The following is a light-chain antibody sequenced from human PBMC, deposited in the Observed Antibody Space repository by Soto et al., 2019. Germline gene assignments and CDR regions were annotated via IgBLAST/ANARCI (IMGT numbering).Light chain of an antibody. Sequence: DIQMTQSPLSLSASVGESVTITCRASQNITNFLNWYQQRPGKPPRLLIFGTSSLQSGVPSRFRGSRSEPDFSLTISGLQPEDFATYICQQSYRSPLNFGPGT. J-gene: IGKJ3*01. CDR1: QNITNF. CDR2: GTS. CDR3: QQSYRSPLN. V-gene: IGKV1-39*01.